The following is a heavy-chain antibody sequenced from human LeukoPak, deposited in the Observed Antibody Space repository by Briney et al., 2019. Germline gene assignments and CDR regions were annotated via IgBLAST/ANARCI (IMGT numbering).Heavy chain of an antibody. CDR1: GFTFDDYA. J-gene: IGHJ4*02. CDR2: INNDGTAT. CDR3: ATVSEY. V-gene: IGHV3-74*01. Sequence: GRSLRLSCAASGFTFDDYAMHWVRQVPGKGLVWVSGINNDGTATYYADSVKGRFTISRDNAKNTVYLQMNGQRAEYTTVYYCATVSEYWGQGTLVTVSS.